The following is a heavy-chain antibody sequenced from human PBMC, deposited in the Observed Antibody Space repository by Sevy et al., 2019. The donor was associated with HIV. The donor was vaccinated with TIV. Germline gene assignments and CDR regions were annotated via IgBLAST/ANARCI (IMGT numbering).Heavy chain of an antibody. CDR3: AREIKEDYYGSGSYYNVPKKYNWFDP. D-gene: IGHD3-10*01. V-gene: IGHV3-33*01. J-gene: IGHJ5*02. Sequence: GGSLRLSCAASGFAFSSYGMHWVSQAPGKGLEWVAVIWYDGSNKYYADSVKGRFTISRDNSKNTLYLQMNSLRAEDTAVYYCAREIKEDYYGSGSYYNVPKKYNWFDPWGQGTLVTVSS. CDR1: GFAFSSYG. CDR2: IWYDGSNK.